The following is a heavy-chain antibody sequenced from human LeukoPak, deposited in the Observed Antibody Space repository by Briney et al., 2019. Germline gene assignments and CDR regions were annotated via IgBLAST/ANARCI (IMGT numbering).Heavy chain of an antibody. CDR1: GFTFSSYW. J-gene: IGHJ4*02. CDR2: ISNDGSST. Sequence: PGGSLRLSCAASGFTFSSYWMHWVRQAPGKGLVWVSRISNDGSSTNYADSVKGRFTISRDNAKNTLYLQMNSLRAEDTAVYYCARADYADYWGQGTLVTVSS. D-gene: IGHD4-17*01. CDR3: ARADYADY. V-gene: IGHV3-74*01.